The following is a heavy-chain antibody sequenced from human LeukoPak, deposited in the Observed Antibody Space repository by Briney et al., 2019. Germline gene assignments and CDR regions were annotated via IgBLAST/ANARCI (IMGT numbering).Heavy chain of an antibody. D-gene: IGHD3-22*01. CDR3: ARVGYYDSSGYYAYLQH. CDR1: GFTFSSYA. Sequence: GGSLRLSCAASGFTFSSYAMSWVRQAPGKGLEWVSAISGSGGSTYYADSVKGRFTISRDNAKNTLYLQMNSLRAEDTAVYYCARVGYYDSSGYYAYLQHWGQGTLVTVSS. V-gene: IGHV3-23*01. CDR2: ISGSGGST. J-gene: IGHJ1*01.